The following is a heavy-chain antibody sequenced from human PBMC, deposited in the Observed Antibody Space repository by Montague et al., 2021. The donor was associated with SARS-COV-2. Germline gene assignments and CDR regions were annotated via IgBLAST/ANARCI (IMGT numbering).Heavy chain of an antibody. CDR1: EFTFSSYA. CDR2: ISGSGGRT. J-gene: IGHJ4*02. V-gene: IGHV3-23*01. Sequence: SLRLSCAASEFTFSSYAMSWVRQAPGKGLEWVSAISGSGGRTYYXDSVKGRFTLSRDNSKNTLYLQMNSLRAADTAVYYCAKAALGRSSDFDYWGQGTLVTVSS. D-gene: IGHD6-13*01. CDR3: AKAALGRSSDFDY.